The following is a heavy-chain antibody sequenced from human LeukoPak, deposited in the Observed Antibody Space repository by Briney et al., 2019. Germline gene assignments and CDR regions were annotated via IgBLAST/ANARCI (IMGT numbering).Heavy chain of an antibody. CDR1: GFTLSSYS. CDR2: ISSSSSYI. J-gene: IGHJ4*02. D-gene: IGHD6-19*01. V-gene: IGHV3-21*01. CDR3: ARDRGYSSGRAPNFDY. Sequence: AGGSLRLSCAASGFTLSSYSMNWVRQAPGKGLEWVSSISSSSSYIYYADSVKGRFTISRDNAKNSLYLQMNSLRAEDTAVYYCARDRGYSSGRAPNFDYWGQGTLVTVSS.